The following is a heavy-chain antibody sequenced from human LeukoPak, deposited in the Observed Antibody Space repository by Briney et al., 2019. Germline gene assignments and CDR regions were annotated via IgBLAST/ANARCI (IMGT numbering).Heavy chain of an antibody. D-gene: IGHD4-17*01. V-gene: IGHV1-69*01. Sequence: GSSVTVSCKASGGTFSSYAISWVRQAPGQGLEWMGGIIPIFGTANYAQKFQGRVTITADESTSTAYMELSSLRSEDTAVYYCARVAYGDYRFDYWGQGTLVTVSS. CDR1: GGTFSSYA. CDR2: IIPIFGTA. J-gene: IGHJ4*02. CDR3: ARVAYGDYRFDY.